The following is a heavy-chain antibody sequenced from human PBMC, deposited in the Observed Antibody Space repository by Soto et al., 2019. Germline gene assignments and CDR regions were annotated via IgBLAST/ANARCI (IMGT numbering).Heavy chain of an antibody. CDR3: ASGLWYDVSGHYFLAV. V-gene: IGHV6-1*01. CDR1: GDSVSSNSAG. D-gene: IGHD5-12*01. J-gene: IGHJ6*04. Sequence: SQTLSLTCAISGDSVSSNSAGWNWVRQTPSRGLEWLGRTYYKSKWFNNYAVSVKSRITINPDTSPNQFSLHLDSVTPEDTAVYFCASGLWYDVSGHYFLAVWGKGTTDTGSS. CDR2: TYYKSKWFN.